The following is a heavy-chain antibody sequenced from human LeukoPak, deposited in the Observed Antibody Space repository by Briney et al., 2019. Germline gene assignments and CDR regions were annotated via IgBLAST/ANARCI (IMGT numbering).Heavy chain of an antibody. J-gene: IGHJ4*02. V-gene: IGHV1-2*02. CDR3: ARDKIFSYYDSSGYYYIPFDY. D-gene: IGHD3-22*01. CDR2: INPNSGGT. CDR1: GYTFSDYY. Sequence: ASVKVSCKASGYTFSDYYMHWVRQAPGQGLEWMGWINPNSGGTNYAQKFQGRVTMTRDTSISTAYMELSRLRSDDTAVYYCARDKIFSYYDSSGYYYIPFDYWGQGTLVTVSS.